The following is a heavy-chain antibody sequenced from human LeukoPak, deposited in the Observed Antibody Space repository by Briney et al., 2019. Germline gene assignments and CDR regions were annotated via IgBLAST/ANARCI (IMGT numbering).Heavy chain of an antibody. CDR1: GGSISSYY. J-gene: IGHJ4*02. Sequence: SETLSLTCTVSGGSISSYYWSWIRQPPGKGLEWIGEINHSGSTNYNPSLKSRVTISVDTSKNQFSLKLSSVTAADTAVYYCARGPRNYDYVWGSYRYTLFDYWGQGTLVTVSS. V-gene: IGHV4-34*01. CDR2: INHSGST. D-gene: IGHD3-16*02. CDR3: ARGPRNYDYVWGSYRYTLFDY.